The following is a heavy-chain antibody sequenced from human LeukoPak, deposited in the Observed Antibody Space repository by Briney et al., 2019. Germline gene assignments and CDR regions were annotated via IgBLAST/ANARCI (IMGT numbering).Heavy chain of an antibody. CDR3: ARQTHIVVVTATYDY. J-gene: IGHJ4*02. D-gene: IGHD2-21*02. CDR1: GCSFTSYW. CDR2: IYPGDSDT. Sequence: GESLKISCKGSGCSFTSYWIGWVRQMPGKGLEWMGIIYPGDSDTRYSPSFQGQVTISADKSISTAYLQWSSLKASDTAMYYCARQTHIVVVTATYDYWGQGTLVTVSS. V-gene: IGHV5-51*01.